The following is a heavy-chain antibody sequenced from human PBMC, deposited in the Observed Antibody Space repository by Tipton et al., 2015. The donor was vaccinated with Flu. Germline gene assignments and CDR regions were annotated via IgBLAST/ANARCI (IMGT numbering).Heavy chain of an antibody. J-gene: IGHJ3*02. V-gene: IGHV4-39*07. D-gene: IGHD2-15*01. CDR2: IYYSGTT. CDR1: GGSISRSHYS. Sequence: TLSLTCTVSGGSISRSHYSWGWIRQPPGKGLEWIGNIYYSGTTYYNPSLKSRVTISVDTSKNQFSLRLTSMTAADTAVYYCARKGGSRPNDAFDIWGQGTMVTVSS. CDR3: ARKGGSRPNDAFDI.